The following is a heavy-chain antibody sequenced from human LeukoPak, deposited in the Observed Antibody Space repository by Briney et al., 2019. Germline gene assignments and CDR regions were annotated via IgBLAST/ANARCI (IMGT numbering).Heavy chain of an antibody. Sequence: SETLSLTCAVYGWSFSDYFWGWLRQPPGKGLEWIGEINYSGRTYYKPSLKSRVTISVDRSKDQCSLNLSSVTAADTAVYYCARDVVVVPAAIHYGMDVWGQGTTVTVSS. V-gene: IGHV4-34*01. J-gene: IGHJ6*02. CDR2: INYSGRT. D-gene: IGHD2-2*01. CDR3: ARDVVVVPAAIHYGMDV. CDR1: GWSFSDYF.